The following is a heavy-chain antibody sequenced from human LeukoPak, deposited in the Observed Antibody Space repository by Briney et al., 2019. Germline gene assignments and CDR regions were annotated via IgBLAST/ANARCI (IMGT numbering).Heavy chain of an antibody. V-gene: IGHV3-23*01. Sequence: GGSLRLSCAASGFTFSSYAMSWVRQAPGKGLEWVSAISGSGGSTYCADSVKGRFTISRDNAKNSLYLQMNSLRAEDTAVYFCARQQQQLWYDWGQGTLVTVSS. D-gene: IGHD5-18*01. CDR2: ISGSGGST. CDR1: GFTFSSYA. CDR3: ARQQQQLWYD. J-gene: IGHJ4*02.